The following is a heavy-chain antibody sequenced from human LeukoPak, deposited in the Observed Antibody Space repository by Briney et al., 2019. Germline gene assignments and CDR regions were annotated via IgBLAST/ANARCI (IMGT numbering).Heavy chain of an antibody. CDR3: ARDWGTYFDY. J-gene: IGHJ4*02. CDR2: IYYSGIT. Sequence: SETLSLTCTVSGGSISSSSFYWGWIRQPPGKGLEWIGTIYYSGITYYNPSLESRPTMSVDTSKNQFSLHLTSVTAADTAVYYCARDWGTYFDYWGQGTLVTVSS. CDR1: GGSISSSSFY. D-gene: IGHD7-27*01. V-gene: IGHV4-39*07.